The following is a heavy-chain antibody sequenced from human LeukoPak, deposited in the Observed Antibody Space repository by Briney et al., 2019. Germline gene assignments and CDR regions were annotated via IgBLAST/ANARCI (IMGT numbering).Heavy chain of an antibody. Sequence: ASVKVSCKASGGTFSSYAISWVRQAPGQGLEWMGGIIPIFGTANYAQKFQGRVTITADGSTSTAYMELSSLRSEDTAVYYCARMDPARGDYWGQGTLVTVSS. CDR3: ARMDPARGDY. CDR1: GGTFSSYA. CDR2: IIPIFGTA. V-gene: IGHV1-69*13. J-gene: IGHJ4*02. D-gene: IGHD5-18*01.